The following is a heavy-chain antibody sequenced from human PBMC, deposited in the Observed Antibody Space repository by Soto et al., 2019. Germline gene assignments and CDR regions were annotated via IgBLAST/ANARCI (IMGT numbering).Heavy chain of an antibody. J-gene: IGHJ3*02. CDR3: ASLAADDAFDI. CDR1: GGSISSGGYY. D-gene: IGHD6-13*01. CDR2: IYYSGST. V-gene: IGHV4-31*03. Sequence: QVQLQESGPGLVKPSQTLSLTCSVSGGSISSGGYYWSWIRQHPGKGLQWIGYIYYSGSTYYNPSLKRRVTISVDTSKNQFSLKLSSVTAADTAVYYCASLAADDAFDIWGQGTMVTVSS.